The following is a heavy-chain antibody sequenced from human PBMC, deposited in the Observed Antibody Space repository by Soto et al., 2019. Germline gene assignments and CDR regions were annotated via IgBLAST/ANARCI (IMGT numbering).Heavy chain of an antibody. CDR2: INHLGSI. CDR1: GGSLSDYF. D-gene: IGHD2-21*01. J-gene: IGHJ6*03. CDR3: ARGGISHWAYFYYMDV. V-gene: IGHV4-34*01. Sequence: PSGTLSLTCVASGGSLSDYFWSWLRQPPGMALEWIGEINHLGSINYNPSLKSRVTMSVDTSKNQFSLTLNSVTAADTATYYCARGGISHWAYFYYMDVWDRGTTVTVSS.